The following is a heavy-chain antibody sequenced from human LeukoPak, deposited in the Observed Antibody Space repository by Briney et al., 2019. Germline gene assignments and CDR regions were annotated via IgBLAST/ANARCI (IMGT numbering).Heavy chain of an antibody. CDR1: GFTFSSYA. V-gene: IGHV3-30*04. Sequence: GRSLRPSCAASGFTFSSYAMHWVRQAPGKGLEWVAVISYDGSNKYYADSVKGRFTISRDNSKNTLYLQMNSLRAEDTAVYYCARGRWYDYGDHGSFGYWGQGTLVTVSS. CDR3: ARGRWYDYGDHGSFGY. D-gene: IGHD4-17*01. CDR2: ISYDGSNK. J-gene: IGHJ4*02.